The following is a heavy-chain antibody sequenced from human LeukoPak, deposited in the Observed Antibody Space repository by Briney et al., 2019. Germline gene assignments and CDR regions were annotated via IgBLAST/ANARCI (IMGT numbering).Heavy chain of an antibody. CDR1: RFTFSSHW. J-gene: IGHJ4*02. CDR2: IYTSGST. V-gene: IGHV4-4*07. D-gene: IGHD5-12*01. CDR3: ARSSIVATRFDY. Sequence: GSLRLSCAASRFTFSSHWMAWVRQAPGKGLEWIGRIYTSGSTNYNPSLKSRVTMSVDTSRNQFSLKLSSVTAADTAVYYCARSSIVATRFDYWGQGTLVTVSS.